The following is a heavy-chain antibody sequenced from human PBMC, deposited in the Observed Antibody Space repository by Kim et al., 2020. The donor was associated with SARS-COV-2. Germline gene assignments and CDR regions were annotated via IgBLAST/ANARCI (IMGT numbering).Heavy chain of an antibody. CDR2: IDPSDSYT. Sequence: GESLKISCKGSGYSFTSYWISWVRQMPGKGLEWMGRIDPSDSYTNYSPSFQGHVTISADKSISTAYLQWSSLKASDTAMYYCARGEGGSWYHFDYWGQGTLVTVSS. CDR1: GYSFTSYW. J-gene: IGHJ4*02. D-gene: IGHD6-13*01. V-gene: IGHV5-10-1*01. CDR3: ARGEGGSWYHFDY.